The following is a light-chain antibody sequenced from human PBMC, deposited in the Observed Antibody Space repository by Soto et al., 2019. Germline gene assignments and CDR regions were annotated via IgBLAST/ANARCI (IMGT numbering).Light chain of an antibody. CDR2: AAS. V-gene: IGKV1-27*01. Sequence: DIQMTQSPSSLSASVGDRVTITCRASQGIFNYLAWYQQKPGKAPKLLIYAASTLEAGVPSRFSGSGSGTDLTLTISRLQPEDVATYYCHKYNSALLTFGQGTRLEIQ. CDR3: HKYNSALLT. CDR1: QGIFNY. J-gene: IGKJ5*01.